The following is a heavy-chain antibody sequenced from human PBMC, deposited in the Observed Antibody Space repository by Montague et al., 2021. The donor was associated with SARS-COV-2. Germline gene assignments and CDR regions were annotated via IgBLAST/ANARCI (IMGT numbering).Heavy chain of an antibody. Sequence: SLRLSCAASGFSFRNYGMNWVRQAPGKGLEWVVVIWFDGRNKYYSDSVEGLFTVSRDNSKNTLYLEMNSLRAEDTGVYYCARDRLDILSPGRGMDVWGQGTTVTVSS. D-gene: IGHD3-9*01. J-gene: IGHJ6*02. CDR2: IWFDGRNK. CDR3: ARDRLDILSPGRGMDV. CDR1: GFSFRNYG. V-gene: IGHV3-33*01.